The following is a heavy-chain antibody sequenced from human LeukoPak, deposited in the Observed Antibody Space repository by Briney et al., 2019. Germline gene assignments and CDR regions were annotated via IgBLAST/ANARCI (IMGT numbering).Heavy chain of an antibody. V-gene: IGHV1-46*01. Sequence: ASVKVSCKASGYTFTDYYMHWVRQAPGQGLEWMGIINPSGGSTSYAQKFQGRVTMTRDTSTSTVYMELSSLRSEDTAVYYCARDSTTPADGDYWGQGTLVTVSS. J-gene: IGHJ4*02. CDR3: ARDSTTPADGDY. CDR2: INPSGGST. CDR1: GYTFTDYY. D-gene: IGHD4-17*01.